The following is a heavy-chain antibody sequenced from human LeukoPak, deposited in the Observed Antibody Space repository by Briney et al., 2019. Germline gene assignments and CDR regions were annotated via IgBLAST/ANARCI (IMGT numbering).Heavy chain of an antibody. CDR1: GFTFSNYA. CDR3: AKCSGASCYAHGDY. Sequence: GGSLRLSCAASGFTFSNYAMSWVRQAPGKGLEWVSVICGSSNSTYYVDSVKGRFTISRDNSKSTLYLQMNSLRAEDTAVCYCAKCSGASCYAHGDYWGQGSLVTVSS. J-gene: IGHJ4*02. CDR2: ICGSSNST. V-gene: IGHV3-23*01. D-gene: IGHD2-2*01.